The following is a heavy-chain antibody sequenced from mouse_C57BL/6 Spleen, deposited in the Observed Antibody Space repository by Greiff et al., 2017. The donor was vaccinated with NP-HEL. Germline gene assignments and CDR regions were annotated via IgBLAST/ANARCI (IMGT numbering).Heavy chain of an antibody. Sequence: EVNLVESGEGLVKPGGSLKLSCAASGFTFSSYAMSWVRQTPEKRLEWVAYISSGGDYIYYADTVKGRFTISRDNARNTLYLQMSSLKSEDTAMYYCTREGYWDWFAYWGQGTLVTVSA. J-gene: IGHJ3*01. CDR2: ISSGGDYI. CDR1: GFTFSSYA. D-gene: IGHD4-1*01. CDR3: TREGYWDWFAY. V-gene: IGHV5-9-1*02.